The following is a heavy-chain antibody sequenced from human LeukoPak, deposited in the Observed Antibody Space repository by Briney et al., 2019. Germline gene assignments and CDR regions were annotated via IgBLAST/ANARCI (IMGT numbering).Heavy chain of an antibody. CDR3: TRGYYDTSGYIPT. D-gene: IGHD3-22*01. J-gene: IGHJ4*02. CDR2: ISYDGGSK. V-gene: IGHV3-30-3*01. CDR1: GFTFRSYA. Sequence: GRSLRLSCAASGFTFRSYAMHWIRQAPGKGLEWMALISYDGGSKYYANSVKGRFTISRDNSKNTLYLQMNSLRVADTAIYYCTRGYYDTSGYIPTWGQGTLVTVSS.